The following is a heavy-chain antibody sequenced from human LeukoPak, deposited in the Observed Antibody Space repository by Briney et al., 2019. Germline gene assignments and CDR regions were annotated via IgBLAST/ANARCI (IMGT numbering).Heavy chain of an antibody. V-gene: IGHV3-23*01. Sequence: GGSLRLSCAASGFTFSSYAMSWVRQAPGKGLEWVSAISGSGGSTYYADSVKGRFTISRDNSKNTLYLKMNSLRAEDTAVYYCAKFLPTHIVVANYYIDYWGQGTLVTVSS. J-gene: IGHJ4*02. CDR3: AKFLPTHIVVANYYIDY. D-gene: IGHD2-21*01. CDR1: GFTFSSYA. CDR2: ISGSGGST.